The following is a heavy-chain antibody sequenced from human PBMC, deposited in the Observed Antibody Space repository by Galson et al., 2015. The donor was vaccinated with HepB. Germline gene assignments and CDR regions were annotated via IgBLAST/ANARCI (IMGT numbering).Heavy chain of an antibody. Sequence: SLRLSCAASGFTFRNYAMTWVRQAPGKGLEWVSTISGSGGGTYYADSVRGRATISRDYSDNRLYLQMNSLRAEDTALYYCAKGRGVGATPHTFDFWGQGTLLPVAS. CDR3: AKGRGVGATPHTFDF. V-gene: IGHV3-23*01. J-gene: IGHJ4*02. CDR1: GFTFRNYA. D-gene: IGHD1-26*01. CDR2: ISGSGGGT.